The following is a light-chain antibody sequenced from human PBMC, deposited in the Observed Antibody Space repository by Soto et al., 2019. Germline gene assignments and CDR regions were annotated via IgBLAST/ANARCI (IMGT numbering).Light chain of an antibody. CDR1: SSSIGDKF. CDR2: DSD. J-gene: IGLJ3*02. V-gene: IGLV1-51*01. CDR3: GTWDSSLSVWV. Sequence: QSVLTQPPSVSAAPGQNVTISCSGSSSSIGDKFVSWYHQLPGAAPKLLIYDSDKRPSGIPDRFSVSKSGASATLGITGLQTGDEADYYCGTWDSSLSVWVFGGGTKVTV.